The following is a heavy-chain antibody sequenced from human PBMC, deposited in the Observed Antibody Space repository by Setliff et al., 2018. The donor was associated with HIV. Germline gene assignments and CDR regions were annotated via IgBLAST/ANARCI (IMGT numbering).Heavy chain of an antibody. CDR2: IYYSGST. D-gene: IGHD2-15*01. V-gene: IGHV4-28*03. CDR3: AGGGLGVVGAIDY. Sequence: PSETLSLTCTVSGGPISTSNWWGWVRQTPGKGLEWVGYIYYSGSTNYHPSLKGRVTISVDTSKNQFSLHLSSVTAADTAVYYCAGGGLGVVGAIDYWSQGALVTVSS. CDR1: GGPISTSNW. J-gene: IGHJ4*02.